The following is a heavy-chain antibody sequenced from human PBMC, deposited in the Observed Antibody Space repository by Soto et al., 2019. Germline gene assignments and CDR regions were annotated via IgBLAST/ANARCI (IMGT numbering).Heavy chain of an antibody. J-gene: IGHJ4*02. CDR1: GYTLTELS. CDR3: ATVVGYCSSTSCYRLDY. CDR2: FDPEDGET. D-gene: IGHD2-2*01. V-gene: IGHV1-24*01. Sequence: ASVKVSCKVSGYTLTELSMHWVRQAPGKGLEWMGGFDPEDGETIYAQKFQGRVTMTEDTSTDTAYMELSSLRSEDTAVYYCATVVGYCSSTSCYRLDYWGQGTLVTVSS.